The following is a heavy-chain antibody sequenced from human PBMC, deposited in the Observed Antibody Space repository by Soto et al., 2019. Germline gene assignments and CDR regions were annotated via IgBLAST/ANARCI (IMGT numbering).Heavy chain of an antibody. CDR1: GFSFSSYW. CDR3: ARDSRTVTTPY. CDR2: MNQDGSEK. V-gene: IGHV3-7*01. Sequence: EVQLVGSGGGLVQPGGSLRLSCAVSGFSFSSYWMSWVRQAPGKGLEWVAKMNQDGSEKYYVDSVKGRFTISRDNAKNSLYLQMNSLRAEDTALYYCARDSRTVTTPYWGQGTLVTVSS. D-gene: IGHD4-17*01. J-gene: IGHJ4*02.